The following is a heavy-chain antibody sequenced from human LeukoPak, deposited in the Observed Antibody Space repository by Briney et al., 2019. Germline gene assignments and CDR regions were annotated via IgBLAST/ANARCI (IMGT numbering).Heavy chain of an antibody. J-gene: IGHJ4*02. CDR3: AREAYYDSGYFDY. Sequence: PSETLSLTCTVSGGSISSGGYYWSWIRQHPGKGLEWIGYIDYSGSTYCNPSLKSRVTISVDTYKKQFSLKLSSVIAADTAVYYCAREAYYDSGYFDYWGQGTLVTVSS. V-gene: IGHV4-31*03. CDR1: GGSISSGGYY. CDR2: IDYSGST. D-gene: IGHD3-22*01.